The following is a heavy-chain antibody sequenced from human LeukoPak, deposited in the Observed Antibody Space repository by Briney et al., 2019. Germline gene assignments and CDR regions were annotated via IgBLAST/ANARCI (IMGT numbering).Heavy chain of an antibody. D-gene: IGHD1-14*01. J-gene: IGHJ3*02. CDR3: ARGPVPRGTTAFDI. V-gene: IGHV4-61*05. Sequence: SETLSLTCTVSGGSISRSSYYWGWIRQPPGTGLEWNGYIYYSGSTNYNPSLKSRVTISVDTSKNQFSLKLSSVTAADTAVYYCARGPVPRGTTAFDIWGEGTLFSVSS. CDR2: IYYSGST. CDR1: GGSISRSSYY.